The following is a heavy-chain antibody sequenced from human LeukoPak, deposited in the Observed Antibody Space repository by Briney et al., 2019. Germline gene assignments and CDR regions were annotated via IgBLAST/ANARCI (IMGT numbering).Heavy chain of an antibody. Sequence: SVKVSCKASGGTFSSYAISWVRQAPGQGLEWMGGIIPIFGTANYAQKFQGRVTITADESTSTAYMELSSLRSEDTAVYYCARCVVVVPAAIRGPLDVWGKGTTVTVSS. CDR1: GGTFSSYA. J-gene: IGHJ6*04. D-gene: IGHD2-2*01. CDR3: ARCVVVVPAAIRGPLDV. CDR2: IIPIFGTA. V-gene: IGHV1-69*13.